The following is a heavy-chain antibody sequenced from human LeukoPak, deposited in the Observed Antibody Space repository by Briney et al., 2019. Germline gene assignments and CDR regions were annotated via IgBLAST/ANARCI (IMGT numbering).Heavy chain of an antibody. CDR1: GGSISSYY. Sequence: SETLSLTCTVSGGSISSYYWSWIRQPPGKGLEWIGYIYYSGSTNYSPSLKSRVTISVDTSKNQFSLKLSSVTAADTAVYYCARSLEYYDSSGYYPTTEFFQHWGLGTLVTVSS. V-gene: IGHV4-59*08. CDR2: IYYSGST. D-gene: IGHD3-22*01. CDR3: ARSLEYYDSSGYYPTTEFFQH. J-gene: IGHJ1*01.